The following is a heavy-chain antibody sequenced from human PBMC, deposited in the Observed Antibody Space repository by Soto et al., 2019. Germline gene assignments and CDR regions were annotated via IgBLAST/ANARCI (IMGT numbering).Heavy chain of an antibody. V-gene: IGHV3-23*01. CDR3: AKDRRAGGNYGFYSDF. Sequence: GGSLRLSCAASGFTFSNYAMVWFRQAPGKGLEWVSAIARAGDLIRYADSVKGRFTISRDNSNNTLYLQMTSLRADDTAVYYCAKDRRAGGNYGFYSDFWGQGALVTVSS. CDR2: IARAGDLI. J-gene: IGHJ4*02. CDR1: GFTFSNYA. D-gene: IGHD1-7*01.